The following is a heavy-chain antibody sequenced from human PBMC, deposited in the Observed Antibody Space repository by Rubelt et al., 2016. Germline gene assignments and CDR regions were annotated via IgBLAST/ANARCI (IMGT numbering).Heavy chain of an antibody. CDR2: AYNSGNN. CDR3: ARHQTSSWFDP. V-gene: IGHV4-59*13. CDR1: GGSMSRNY. J-gene: IGHJ5*02. Sequence: QVQLQESGPGLVKPSETLSLTCTVSGGSMSRNYWSWIRQPPGKGLEWIGYAYNSGNNKYNHSLKSRVTISVATSKNQYSRKLSSVTAAETAVYYCARHQTSSWFDPWGQGTLVTVSS.